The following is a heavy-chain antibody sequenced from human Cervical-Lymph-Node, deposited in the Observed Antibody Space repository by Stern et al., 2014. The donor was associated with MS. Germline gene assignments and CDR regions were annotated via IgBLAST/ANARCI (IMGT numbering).Heavy chain of an antibody. CDR1: GFTFTSSA. V-gene: IGHV1-58*02. CDR2: IVVGSGNT. J-gene: IGHJ4*02. Sequence: QLVQSGPEVKQPGTSVKVSCKASGFTFTSSAMQWVRQAPGQRLEWVAWIVVGSGNTNYAQKFQERVTITRDMSTSTAYMELSSLRSEDTAVYYCAAYDRSSGSYRSFDYWGQGTLVTVSS. D-gene: IGHD3-10*01. CDR3: AAYDRSSGSYRSFDY.